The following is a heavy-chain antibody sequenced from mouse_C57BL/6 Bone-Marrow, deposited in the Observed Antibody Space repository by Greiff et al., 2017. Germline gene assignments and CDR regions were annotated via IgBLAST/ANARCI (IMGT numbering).Heavy chain of an antibody. D-gene: IGHD1-1*01. CDR3: ARFDYGGFAY. CDR2: IYPGNSDT. J-gene: IGHJ3*01. Sequence: EVQLQQSGTVLARPWASVKMSCKTSGYTFTSYWMHWVKLRPVPGLEWIWAIYPGNSDTSYNQKFKGKAKLTAVTSASTAYMELSSLTNEDSAVYYCARFDYGGFAYWGQGTLVTVSA. CDR1: GYTFTSYW. V-gene: IGHV1-5*01.